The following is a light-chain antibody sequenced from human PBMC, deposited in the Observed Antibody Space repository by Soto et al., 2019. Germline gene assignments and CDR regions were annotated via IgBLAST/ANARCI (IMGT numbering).Light chain of an antibody. V-gene: IGLV2-8*01. CDR3: SSYAGSNNFGV. CDR2: EFS. J-gene: IGLJ2*01. CDR1: SSDVGGYNY. Sequence: QSALTQPPSASGSPGQSVTISCTGTSSDVGGYNYVSWYQHHPGKAPKLMIYEFSKRPSGVPDRFSGSKSGNTASLTVSGLQAEDEADYYCSSYAGSNNFGVFGGGTKVTVL.